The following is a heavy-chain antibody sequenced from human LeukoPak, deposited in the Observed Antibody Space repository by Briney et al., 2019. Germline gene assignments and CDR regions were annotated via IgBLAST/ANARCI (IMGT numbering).Heavy chain of an antibody. CDR2: KKQDGSEK. Sequence: GGSLRLSCAASGFTFSSYWMSWVRQAPGKGREWVANKKQDGSEKYYVDSVKGRFTISRDNDKNSLYLQINNVRAEDTAVYYCAIDLSRGWVPAAMGGLNWFDPWGQGTLVTVSS. CDR3: AIDLSRGWVPAAMGGLNWFDP. V-gene: IGHV3-7*01. CDR1: GFTFSSYW. D-gene: IGHD2-2*01. J-gene: IGHJ5*02.